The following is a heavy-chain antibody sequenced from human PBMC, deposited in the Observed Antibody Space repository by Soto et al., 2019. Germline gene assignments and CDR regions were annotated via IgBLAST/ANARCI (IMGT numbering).Heavy chain of an antibody. J-gene: IGHJ4*02. CDR3: VGGLLEWGRIDF. CDR2: MYYSGNT. Sequence: SETRSLTCTVSGGSITNYYWSWIRQPPGKRLGYIGYMYYSGNTYYNPSLKSRVTISGDASKNQFSLKLRSVTAADTAVYYCVGGLLEWGRIDFWGQGTLVTVSS. CDR1: GGSITNYY. D-gene: IGHD3-3*01. V-gene: IGHV4-59*01.